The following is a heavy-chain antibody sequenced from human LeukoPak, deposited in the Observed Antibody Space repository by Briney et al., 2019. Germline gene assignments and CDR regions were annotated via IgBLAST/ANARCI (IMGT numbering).Heavy chain of an antibody. CDR3: ARGGYYSDTSSYFDY. CDR2: ISYDGSNK. J-gene: IGHJ4*02. V-gene: IGHV3-30*03. Sequence: GGSLRLSCAASGFTFSSYGMNWVRQAPGKGLGWVAVISYDGSNKYYADSVKGRFTISRDNSKNTLFVQMSSLRAEDTAVYYCARGGYYSDTSSYFDYWGQGTLVTVSS. CDR1: GFTFSSYG. D-gene: IGHD3-22*01.